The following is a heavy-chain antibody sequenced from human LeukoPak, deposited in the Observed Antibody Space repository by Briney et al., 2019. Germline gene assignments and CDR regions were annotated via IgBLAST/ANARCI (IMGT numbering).Heavy chain of an antibody. CDR3: ARQEGSGHHLDY. V-gene: IGHV3-30*02. CDR1: GFTFSSYG. D-gene: IGHD6-19*01. CDR2: IRYDGSNK. Sequence: TGGSLRLSCAASGFTFSSYGMHWVRQAPGKGLEWVAFIRYDGSNKYYADSVKGRFTISRDNSKNTLYLQMNSLRAEDTAVYYCARQEGSGHHLDYWGQGTLVTVSS. J-gene: IGHJ4*02.